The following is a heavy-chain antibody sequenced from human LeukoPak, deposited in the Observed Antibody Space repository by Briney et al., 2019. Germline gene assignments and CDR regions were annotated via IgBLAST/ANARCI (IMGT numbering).Heavy chain of an antibody. CDR3: ARDQGVFDY. Sequence: GGSLRLSCTVSGFTFSRDSMNWIRQAPGKGLEWVSYISSSSKTIYYADSVKGRFTISRDNAKNSLYLQMNSLRDEDSAVYYCARDQGVFDYWGQGTLVTVSS. CDR2: ISSSSKTI. D-gene: IGHD2-8*01. J-gene: IGHJ4*02. V-gene: IGHV3-48*02. CDR1: GFTFSRDS.